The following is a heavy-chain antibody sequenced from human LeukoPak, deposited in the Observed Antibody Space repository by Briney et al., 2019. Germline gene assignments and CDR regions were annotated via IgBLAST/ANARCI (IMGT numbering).Heavy chain of an antibody. CDR3: ARHGYYYGSGSYPY. CDR2: INHSGST. J-gene: IGHJ4*01. V-gene: IGHV4-34*01. Sequence: SETLSLTCAVYGGSFSGYYWSWIRQPPGKGLEWIGEINHSGSTNYNPSLKSRVTISVDTSKNQFSLKLSSVTAADTAVYYCARHGYYYGSGSYPYWGQGTLVTVSS. CDR1: GGSFSGYY. D-gene: IGHD3-10*01.